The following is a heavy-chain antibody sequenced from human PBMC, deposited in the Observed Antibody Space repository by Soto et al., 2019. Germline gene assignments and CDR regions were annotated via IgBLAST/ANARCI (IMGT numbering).Heavy chain of an antibody. Sequence: QVQLVQSGAEVKKPGASVKVSCKASGYTFTSYGVSWVRQAPGRGLEWMGWISAYNGNTNYAQKLQGRVTMTTDTSTSTAYMELRSLRSADTAVYYCARALGIAAAGTYYGMDVWGQGTTVTVSS. CDR1: GYTFTSYG. V-gene: IGHV1-18*01. CDR3: ARALGIAAAGTYYGMDV. J-gene: IGHJ6*02. D-gene: IGHD6-13*01. CDR2: ISAYNGNT.